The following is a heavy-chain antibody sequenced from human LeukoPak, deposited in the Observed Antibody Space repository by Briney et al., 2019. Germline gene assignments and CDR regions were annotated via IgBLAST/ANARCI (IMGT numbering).Heavy chain of an antibody. J-gene: IGHJ6*03. V-gene: IGHV4-59*01. CDR3: ARAPVGATPGYYYYMDV. CDR2: IYYSGST. Sequence: SETLSLTCTVSGGSISSYYWSWIRQPPGKGLEWIGYIYYSGSTNYNPSLKSRVTISVDTSKNQFSLKLSSVTAADTAVYYCARAPVGATPGYYYYMDVWGKGTTVTVSS. D-gene: IGHD1-26*01. CDR1: GGSISSYY.